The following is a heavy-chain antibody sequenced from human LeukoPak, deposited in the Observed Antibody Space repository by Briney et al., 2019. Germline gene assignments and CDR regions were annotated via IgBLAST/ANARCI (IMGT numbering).Heavy chain of an antibody. CDR3: LLQMTYGELSDPDF. CDR2: SGTRSGTK. D-gene: IGHD3-16*02. J-gene: IGHJ4*02. Sequence: PGGSLRLSCAASGFTFSGYWMHWVRQAPGKGLEWVSSSGTRSGTKYYADSVMGRFTISRDSAMNSVSLQINSLRAEDTAVYYCLLQMTYGELSDPDFRGQGTLVTVSS. CDR1: GFTFSGYW. V-gene: IGHV3-21*01.